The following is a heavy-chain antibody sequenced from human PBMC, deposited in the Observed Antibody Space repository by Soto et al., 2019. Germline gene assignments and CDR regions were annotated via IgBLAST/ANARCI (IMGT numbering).Heavy chain of an antibody. CDR1: GGTFSSYT. CDR3: ARANYDFWSGYSFDY. CDR2: IIPILGIA. V-gene: IGHV1-69*02. J-gene: IGHJ4*02. D-gene: IGHD3-3*01. Sequence: QVQLVQSGAEVKKPGSSVKVSCKASGGTFSSYTTSWVRQAPGQGLEWMGRIIPILGIANYAQKFQGRVTITADKSTSTAYIELTSLRSEDTAVYYCARANYDFWSGYSFDYWGQGTLVTVSS.